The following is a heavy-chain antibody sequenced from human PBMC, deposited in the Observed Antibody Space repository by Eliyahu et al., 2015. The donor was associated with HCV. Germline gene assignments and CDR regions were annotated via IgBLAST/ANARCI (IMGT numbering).Heavy chain of an antibody. CDR2: IIPIFGTA. CDR1: GGTXXSXA. V-gene: IGHV1-69*01. Sequence: QVQLVQSGAEVKKPGSSVKVSCKASGGTXXSXAIXWVRQAPGXGLEWMGGIIPIFGTANYAQKFQGRVTITADESTSTAYMELSSLRSEDTAVYYCARDNARQNDFWSGYSDAFDIWGQGTMVTVSS. J-gene: IGHJ3*02. D-gene: IGHD3-3*01. CDR3: ARDNARQNDFWSGYSDAFDI.